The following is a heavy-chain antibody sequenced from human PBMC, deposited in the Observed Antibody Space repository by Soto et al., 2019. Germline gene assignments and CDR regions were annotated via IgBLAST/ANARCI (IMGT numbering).Heavy chain of an antibody. Sequence: QVQLVQSGAEVKKPGASVKVSCKASGYTFTNYGISWVRQAPGQGLEWMGWISAYNGNTNYAQKLQGRVTMTTDTSPSTAYMALRSLRSDDTAVYYCASSFTSSQWRYGMDVWGQGTTVTVSS. CDR1: GYTFTNYG. CDR3: ASSFTSSQWRYGMDV. D-gene: IGHD2-2*01. J-gene: IGHJ6*02. CDR2: ISAYNGNT. V-gene: IGHV1-18*01.